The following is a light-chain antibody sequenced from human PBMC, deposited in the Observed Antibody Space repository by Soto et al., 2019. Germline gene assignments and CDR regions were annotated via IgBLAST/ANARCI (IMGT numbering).Light chain of an antibody. CDR1: QSLLHSNGYNY. Sequence: IVMTQSPLSLPVTPGEPASISCRSSQSLLHSNGYNYLDWYLQKPGQSPQLLIYLGSNRASGVRDRFSGSGSGTDFTLTISSLQPEDFATYYCQQSYSTLTFGQGTRLEIK. J-gene: IGKJ5*01. CDR2: LGS. V-gene: IGKV2-28*01. CDR3: QQSYSTLT.